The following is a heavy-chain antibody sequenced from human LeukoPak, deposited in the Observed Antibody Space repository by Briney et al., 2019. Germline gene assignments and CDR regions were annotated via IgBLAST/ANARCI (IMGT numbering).Heavy chain of an antibody. CDR2: IYYSGST. V-gene: IGHV4-39*01. Sequence: SETLPLTCTVSGGSISSSSYYWGWIRQPPGKGPEWIGSIYYSGSTYYNPSLKSRVTISVDTSKNQFSLKLSSVTAADTAVYYCARIGYCSSTSCYGPYYFDYWGQGTLVTVSS. J-gene: IGHJ4*02. D-gene: IGHD2-2*01. CDR1: GGSISSSSYY. CDR3: ARIGYCSSTSCYGPYYFDY.